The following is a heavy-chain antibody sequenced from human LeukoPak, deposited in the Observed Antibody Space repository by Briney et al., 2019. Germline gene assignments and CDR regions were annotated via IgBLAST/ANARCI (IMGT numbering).Heavy chain of an antibody. J-gene: IGHJ4*02. CDR3: AASGYSYGYGMDY. CDR1: GFTFTSSA. D-gene: IGHD5-18*01. CDR2: IVVGSGNT. Sequence: TSVTVSSTASGFTFTSSAMQWVRQARGQRLEWIGWIVVGSGNTNYAQKFQERVTITRDMSTSTAYMELSSLRSEDTAVFYCAASGYSYGYGMDYWGQGTLVTV. V-gene: IGHV1-58*02.